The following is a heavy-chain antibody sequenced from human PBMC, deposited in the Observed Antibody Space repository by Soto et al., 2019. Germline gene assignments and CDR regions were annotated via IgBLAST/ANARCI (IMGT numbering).Heavy chain of an antibody. Sequence: EVQLLESGGGLVQRGGSLRLSCAASGFTFSSYAMNWVRQAPEKGLEWVSAISGSGGGTYYADSVKGRFTISRDNSKNTVYLQMNSLRAEDTAVYCAKDRGGAGGLDVWGQGTTVTVSS. CDR1: GFTFSSYA. D-gene: IGHD6-19*01. J-gene: IGHJ6*02. CDR2: ISGSGGGT. V-gene: IGHV3-23*01. CDR3: AKDRGGAGGLDV.